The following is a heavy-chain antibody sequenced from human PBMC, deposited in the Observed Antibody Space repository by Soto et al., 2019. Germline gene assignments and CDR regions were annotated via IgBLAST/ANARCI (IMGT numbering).Heavy chain of an antibody. V-gene: IGHV3-21*01. CDR3: ARDRLTTVTTRNWFDP. Sequence: ESGGGLVKPGGSLRLSCAASGFTFSSYSMNWVRQAPGKGLEWVSSISSSSSYIYYADSVKGRFTISRDNAKNSLYLQMNSLRAEDTAVYYCARDRLTTVTTRNWFDPWGQGTLVTVSS. CDR1: GFTFSSYS. CDR2: ISSSSSYI. D-gene: IGHD4-17*01. J-gene: IGHJ5*02.